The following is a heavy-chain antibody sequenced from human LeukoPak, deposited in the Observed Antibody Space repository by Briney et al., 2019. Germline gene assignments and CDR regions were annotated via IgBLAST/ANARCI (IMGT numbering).Heavy chain of an antibody. D-gene: IGHD7-27*01. V-gene: IGHV3-48*01. J-gene: IGHJ6*03. CDR1: GFTFSSYS. Sequence: PGGSLRLSCAASGFTFSSYSMNWVRQAPGKGLEWVSYISSSSTIYYADSVKGRFTISRDNAKNSLYLQMNSLRAENTAVYYCAREAPGATPEFYYYMDVWGKGTTVTVSS. CDR2: ISSSSTI. CDR3: AREAPGATPEFYYYMDV.